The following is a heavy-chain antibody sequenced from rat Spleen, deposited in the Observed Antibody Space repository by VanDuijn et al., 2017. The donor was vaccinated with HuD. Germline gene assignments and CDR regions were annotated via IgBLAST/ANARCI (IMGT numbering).Heavy chain of an antibody. CDR3: TRENYYSGEY. V-gene: IGHV5-20*01. J-gene: IGHJ2*01. D-gene: IGHD1-1*01. Sequence: EVQLVESGGGLVQPGRSMKLSCAASGFTFSNSYMAWVRQAPTKGLEWVATISYDGSSTYYRDSVKGRFTVSRDNAQNTLYLQMNSLRSEDTATYYCTRENYYSGEYWGQGVRVTVSS. CDR1: GFTFSNSY. CDR2: ISYDGSST.